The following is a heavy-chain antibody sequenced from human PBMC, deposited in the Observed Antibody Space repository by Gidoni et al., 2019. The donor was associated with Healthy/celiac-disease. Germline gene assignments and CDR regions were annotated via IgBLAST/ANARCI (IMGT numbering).Heavy chain of an antibody. CDR3: ARDPTYDSSGYFDY. D-gene: IGHD3-22*01. CDR1: GFTFSSYG. V-gene: IGHV3-33*01. Sequence: QVQLVESGGGVVQPGRSLRLSCAASGFTFSSYGMHWVRQAPGKGLEWVAVIWYDGSNKYYADSVKGRFTISRDNSKNTLYLQMNSLRAEDTAVYYCARDPTYDSSGYFDYWGQGTLVTVSS. CDR2: IWYDGSNK. J-gene: IGHJ4*02.